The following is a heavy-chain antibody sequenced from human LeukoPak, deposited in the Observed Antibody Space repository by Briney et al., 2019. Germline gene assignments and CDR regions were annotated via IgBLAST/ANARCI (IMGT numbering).Heavy chain of an antibody. CDR3: AKDQNTGYANNWFDP. CDR2: INPNNGGT. D-gene: IGHD5-12*01. CDR1: GYSFTGYY. J-gene: IGHJ5*02. V-gene: IGHV1-2*02. Sequence: ASVKVSCKASGYSFTGYYIHWVRQAPGQGLEWMGWINPNNGGTNFAQKFQGRVTMTRDTSISTAYMELSRLRSDDTAIYYCAKDQNTGYANNWFDPWGQGIPVTVSS.